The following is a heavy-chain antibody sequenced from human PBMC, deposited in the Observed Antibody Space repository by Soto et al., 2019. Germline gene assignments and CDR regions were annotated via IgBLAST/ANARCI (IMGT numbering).Heavy chain of an antibody. D-gene: IGHD2-15*01. J-gene: IGHJ6*03. V-gene: IGHV3-48*01. Sequence: EVQLVESGGGLVQPGGSLRVSCAASGFTFSNYGMNWVRQAPGKGLEWVSYISRTGSTIYYADSVQGRFTISGDNAKNSLYLQMNSLIAEDTAVYYCARRVKKYCSGGTCYQGYYYYMDVWGKGTTVTVSS. CDR1: GFTFSNYG. CDR2: ISRTGSTI. CDR3: ARRVKKYCSGGTCYQGYYYYMDV.